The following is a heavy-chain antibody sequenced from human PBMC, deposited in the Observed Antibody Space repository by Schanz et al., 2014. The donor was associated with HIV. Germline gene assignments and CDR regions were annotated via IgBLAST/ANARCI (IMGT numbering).Heavy chain of an antibody. CDR3: ARVPRWLQPHFDY. J-gene: IGHJ4*02. V-gene: IGHV3-30*03. CDR2: ISYDGSNK. Sequence: VQLLESGGNLVHPGGSLRLSCAASGFTFRDSVVSWVRQAPGKGLEWVAVISYDGSNKYYSDSVKGRFAISRDNAKNSLFLQMNSLRAEDTAVYYCARVPRWLQPHFDYWGQGILVTVSS. CDR1: GFTFRDSV. D-gene: IGHD5-12*01.